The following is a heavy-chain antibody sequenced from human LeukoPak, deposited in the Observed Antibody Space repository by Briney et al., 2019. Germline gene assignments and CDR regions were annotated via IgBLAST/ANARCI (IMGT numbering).Heavy chain of an antibody. CDR2: ISGSGGST. Sequence: PGGSLRLSCVASGFTFSTFAMSWVRQAPGKGLEWVSAISGSGGSTYYADSVKGRFTISRDNSKNTLYLQMNSLRAEDTAVYYCAKEYYYDSSTYWGQGTLVTVSS. CDR1: GFTFSTFA. V-gene: IGHV3-23*01. J-gene: IGHJ4*02. D-gene: IGHD3-22*01. CDR3: AKEYYYDSSTY.